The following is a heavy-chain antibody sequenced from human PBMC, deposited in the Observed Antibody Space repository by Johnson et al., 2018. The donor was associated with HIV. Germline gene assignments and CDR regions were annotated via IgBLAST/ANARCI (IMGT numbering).Heavy chain of an antibody. J-gene: IGHJ3*02. CDR1: GFTVSSNY. D-gene: IGHD3-16*01. Sequence: VQLVESGGGLIQPGGSLRLSCAASGFTVSSNYMSLVRQAPGKGLEWVSVIYSGGSTYYADSVKGRFTIPRDNSTKTPYRQMNSLRAEDTAVYYCSRWGTQEPYVDAFDIWGQGTMVTVSS. V-gene: IGHV3-66*01. CDR2: IYSGGST. CDR3: SRWGTQEPYVDAFDI.